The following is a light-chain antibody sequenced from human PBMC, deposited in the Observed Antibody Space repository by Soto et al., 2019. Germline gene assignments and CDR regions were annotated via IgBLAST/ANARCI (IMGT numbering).Light chain of an antibody. V-gene: IGKV1-5*01. CDR2: DAS. CDR1: QSVSGW. CDR3: QQYDAFSVT. J-gene: IGKJ1*01. Sequence: DIQMTQSPATLSVSVGDRVTLTCRASQSVSGWLAWYQQKPGEAPKLLIYDASALPRGVPSRFSGSGSGTEFTLTIASLQPDDFATYYCQQYDAFSVTFGPGTKVDIK.